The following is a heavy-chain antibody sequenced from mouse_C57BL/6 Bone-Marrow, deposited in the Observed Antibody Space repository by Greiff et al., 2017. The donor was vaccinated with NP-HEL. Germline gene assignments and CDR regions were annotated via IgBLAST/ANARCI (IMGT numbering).Heavy chain of an antibody. CDR3: ARKDGRLLRYLAWFAY. CDR2: INPNNGGT. J-gene: IGHJ3*01. D-gene: IGHD1-1*01. Sequence: EVQLQQSGPELVKPGASVKIPCKASGYTFTDYNMDWVKQSHGKSLEWIGDINPNNGGTIYNQKFKGKATLTVEKSSSTAYMELRSLTSEDTAVYYYARKDGRLLRYLAWFAYWGQGTLVTVSA. CDR1: GYTFTDYN. V-gene: IGHV1-18*01.